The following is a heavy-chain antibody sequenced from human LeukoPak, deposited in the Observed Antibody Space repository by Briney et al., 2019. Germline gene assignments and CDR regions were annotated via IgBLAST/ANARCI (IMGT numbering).Heavy chain of an antibody. CDR3: ARSHSGYERYFDY. CDR2: IYTSGST. J-gene: IGHJ4*02. D-gene: IGHD5-12*01. V-gene: IGHV4-4*09. CDR1: GGSISSYY. Sequence: SGTLSLTCTVSGGSISSYYWSWIRQPPGKGLELIGYIYTSGSTNYNPSLKSRVTISVDTSKNQFSLKLSSVTAADTAVYYCARSHSGYERYFDYWGQGTLVTVSS.